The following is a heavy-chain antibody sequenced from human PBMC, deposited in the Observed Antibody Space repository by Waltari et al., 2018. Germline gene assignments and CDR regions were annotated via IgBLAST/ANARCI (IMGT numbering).Heavy chain of an antibody. CDR2: IIPILGIA. Sequence: QVQLVQSGAEVKKPGSSVKVSCKASGGTFSSYAISWVRQAPGQGLEWMGRIIPILGIANYAQKFQGRVTITADKSTSTAYMELSSLRSEDAAVYYCARSPPTAIFYFDYWGQGTLVTVSS. CDR1: GGTFSSYA. V-gene: IGHV1-69*04. J-gene: IGHJ4*02. CDR3: ARSPPTAIFYFDY. D-gene: IGHD5-18*01.